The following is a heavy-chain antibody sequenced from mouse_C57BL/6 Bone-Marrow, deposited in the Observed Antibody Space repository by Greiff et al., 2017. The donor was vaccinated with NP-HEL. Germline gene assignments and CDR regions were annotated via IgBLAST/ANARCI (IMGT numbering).Heavy chain of an antibody. V-gene: IGHV14-4*01. J-gene: IGHJ4*01. CDR3: TTWDSPMDY. Sequence: SGAELVRPGASVKLSCTASGFNIKDDYMHWVKQRPEQGLEWIGWIDPENGDTEYASKFQGKATITADTSSNTAYLQLSSLTSEDTAVYYCTTWDSPMDYWGQGTSVTVSS. D-gene: IGHD4-1*01. CDR1: GFNIKDDY. CDR2: IDPENGDT.